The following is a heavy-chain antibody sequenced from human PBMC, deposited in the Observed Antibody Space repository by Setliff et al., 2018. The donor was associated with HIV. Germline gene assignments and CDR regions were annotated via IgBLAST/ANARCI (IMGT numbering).Heavy chain of an antibody. V-gene: IGHV4-4*07. CDR3: AGCITSVGTRWFDP. Sequence: PSETLSLTCTVSGDSIGDYYWNWIRQPAGKGLEWIGHIYSSGTTNHNPSLKNRVTISVDTSTNQFSLKLRSVTAADTAVYYCAGCITSVGTRWFDPWGQGTLVTVSS. CDR1: GDSIGDYY. J-gene: IGHJ5*02. CDR2: IYSSGTT.